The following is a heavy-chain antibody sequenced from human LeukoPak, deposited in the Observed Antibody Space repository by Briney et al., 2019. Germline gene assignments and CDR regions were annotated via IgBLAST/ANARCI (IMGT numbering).Heavy chain of an antibody. D-gene: IGHD4-17*01. V-gene: IGHV4-4*07. CDR2: IYTGGYT. Sequence: PSETLSLTCTVSGGSISTYYWNWIRQPAGKGLEWIGRIYTGGYTNYNPSVKSRVTMSVDTSKNQFSLKLSPVTAADTAVYYCAMTTVTTYYYYVDVWGKGTTVTVSS. CDR1: GGSISTYY. J-gene: IGHJ6*03. CDR3: AMTTVTTYYYYVDV.